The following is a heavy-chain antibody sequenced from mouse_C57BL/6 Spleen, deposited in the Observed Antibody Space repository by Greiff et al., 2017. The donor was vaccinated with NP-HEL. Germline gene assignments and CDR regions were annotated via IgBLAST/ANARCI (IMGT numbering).Heavy chain of an antibody. CDR2: IYPGDGDT. J-gene: IGHJ3*01. Sequence: VQLQQSGPELVKPGASVKISCKASGYAFSSSWMNWVKQRPGKGLEWIGRIYPGDGDTNYNGKFKGKATLTADTSSSPAYMQLSSRTSEDSAVYFRAREDYDFAYWGQGTLVTDYA. CDR1: GYAFSSSW. D-gene: IGHD2-4*01. V-gene: IGHV1-82*01. CDR3: AREDYDFAY.